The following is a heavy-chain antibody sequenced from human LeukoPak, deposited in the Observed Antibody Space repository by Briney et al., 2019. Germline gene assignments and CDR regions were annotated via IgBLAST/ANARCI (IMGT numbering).Heavy chain of an antibody. D-gene: IGHD4-17*01. CDR3: AKDRGWQYADYETVAIEH. CDR1: GYTFSNYG. J-gene: IGHJ4*02. V-gene: IGHV1-18*01. CDR2: VSAHTGNT. Sequence: ASVKVSCKASGYTFSNYGISWVRQAPGQGLEWMGWVSAHTGNTYYAQKFQARVTMTTDTSTTTAYMELRSLRSDDTAVYYCAKDRGWQYADYETVAIEHWGQGTLVTVSS.